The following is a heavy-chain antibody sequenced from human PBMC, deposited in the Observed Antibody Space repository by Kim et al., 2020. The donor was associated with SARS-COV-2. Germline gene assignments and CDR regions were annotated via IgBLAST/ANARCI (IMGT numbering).Heavy chain of an antibody. CDR1: GFTFSRYS. J-gene: IGHJ4*02. V-gene: IGHV3-30*04. D-gene: IGHD4-17*01. CDR3: ATPYGDYIGGYDS. CDR2: ISYDGENK. Sequence: GGSLRLSCAASGFTFSRYSMHWVRQAPGKGMSWLAFISYDGENKYYADSAKGRFTISRDNSENTLYLQMNSLRLDDTAVYYCATPYGDYIGGYDSWGQGTLVT.